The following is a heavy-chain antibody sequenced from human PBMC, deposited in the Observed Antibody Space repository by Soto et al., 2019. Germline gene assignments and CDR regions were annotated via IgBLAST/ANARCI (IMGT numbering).Heavy chain of an antibody. J-gene: IGHJ5*02. V-gene: IGHV1-8*01. Sequence: ASVKVSCKASGYNFISYDINWVRQAPGQGLEWMGWMNPNTGKTAYSQTFQGRVTMTRNTSITTAYMELNSLRSKDTAIYYCTRAPWFDPWGQGTLVTVSS. CDR3: TRAPWFDP. CDR2: MNPNTGKT. CDR1: GYNFISYD.